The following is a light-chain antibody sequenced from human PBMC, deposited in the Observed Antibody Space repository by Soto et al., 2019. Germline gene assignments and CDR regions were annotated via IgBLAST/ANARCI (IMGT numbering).Light chain of an antibody. J-gene: IGKJ1*01. CDR2: DAS. CDR3: QQYNSYSSWP. CDR1: QSISRW. V-gene: IGKV1-5*01. Sequence: DIQMTQSPSTLSASVGDRVTITCRASQSISRWLAWYQQKPGRAPKILIYDASILKSGVPSRFSGSGSGTEFTLTVSSLQPDDFATYYCQQYNSYSSWPVGQGTKVDSK.